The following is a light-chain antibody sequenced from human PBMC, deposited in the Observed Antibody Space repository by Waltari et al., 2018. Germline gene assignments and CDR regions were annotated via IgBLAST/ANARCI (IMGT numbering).Light chain of an antibody. Sequence: DSLLTQSPGTLSLTPGERATLSCRASQNVRRDYLAWYQHKPGQAPRLLIFGASRRATGIPERFSGTGSGTDFTLTISRLEPEDFALYYCKHYRSSLWTFGQGTKVEIK. V-gene: IGKV3-20*01. CDR3: KHYRSSLWT. J-gene: IGKJ1*01. CDR1: QNVRRDY. CDR2: GAS.